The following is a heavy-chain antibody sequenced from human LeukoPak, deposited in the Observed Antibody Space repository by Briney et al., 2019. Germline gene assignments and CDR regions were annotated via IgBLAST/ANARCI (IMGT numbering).Heavy chain of an antibody. D-gene: IGHD6-13*01. J-gene: IGHJ6*03. CDR3: ARAASSWYSVYYYYYMDV. Sequence: PSETLSLTCTVSGGSISSYYWSWIRQPPGKGLEWIGYIYYSGSTNYNPSLKSRVTMSVDTSKNQFSLKLSSVTAADTAVYYCARAASSWYSVYYYYYMDVWGKGTTVTVSS. V-gene: IGHV4-59*12. CDR1: GGSISSYY. CDR2: IYYSGST.